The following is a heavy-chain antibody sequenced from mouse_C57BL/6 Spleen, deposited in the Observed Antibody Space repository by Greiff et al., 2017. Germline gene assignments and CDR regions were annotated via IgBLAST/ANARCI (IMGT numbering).Heavy chain of an antibody. CDR2: IYPGSGST. D-gene: IGHD1-1*01. V-gene: IGHV1-55*01. J-gene: IGHJ1*03. Sequence: VQLQQPGAELVKPGASVKMSCKASGYTFTSYWITWVKQRPGQGLEWIGDIYPGSGSTNSNEQFKSTATLTVDTSSRTAYMPLSSLTSEDAAVYYCASPSDYYGSSYRYFDVWGTGTTVTGAS. CDR1: GYTFTSYW. CDR3: ASPSDYYGSSYRYFDV.